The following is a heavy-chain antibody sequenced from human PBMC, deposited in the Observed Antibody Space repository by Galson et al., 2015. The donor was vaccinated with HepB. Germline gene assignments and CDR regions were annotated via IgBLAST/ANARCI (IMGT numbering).Heavy chain of an antibody. CDR3: ARNLDYGDYAFDY. V-gene: IGHV4-31*03. Sequence: TLSLTCTVSGGSISSGGYYWSWIRQHPGKGLEWIGYIYYSGSTYYYPSLKSRVTISVDTSKNQFSLKLSSVTAADTAVYYCARNLDYGDYAFDYWGQGTLVTVSS. J-gene: IGHJ4*02. CDR1: GGSISSGGYY. D-gene: IGHD4-17*01. CDR2: IYYSGST.